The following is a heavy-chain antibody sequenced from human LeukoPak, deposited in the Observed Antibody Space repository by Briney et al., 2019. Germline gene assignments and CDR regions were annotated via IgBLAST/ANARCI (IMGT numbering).Heavy chain of an antibody. CDR3: ARKDGDY. CDR2: IFTSGNV. Sequence: SETLSLTCTISGVSISNYLWTWIRQPAGKGLEWIGRIFTSGNVDYNPSLKSRLTMSLDTSRNQLSLKLNSVTAADTAVYYCARKDGDYWGQGTLVTVSS. J-gene: IGHJ4*02. CDR1: GVSISNYL. V-gene: IGHV4-4*07.